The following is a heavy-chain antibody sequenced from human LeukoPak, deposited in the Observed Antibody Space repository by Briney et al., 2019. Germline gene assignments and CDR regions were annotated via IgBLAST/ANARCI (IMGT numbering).Heavy chain of an antibody. CDR3: AREPVYDYVWGSYRSQGYYFDY. J-gene: IGHJ4*02. Sequence: GASVKVSCKASGYTFTSYGISWVRQAPGQGLEWMGWISAYNGNTNYAQKLQGRVTMTTDTSTSTAYMELRSLRSDDTAVYYCAREPVYDYVWGSYRSQGYYFDYWGQGTLVTVSS. V-gene: IGHV1-18*01. D-gene: IGHD3-16*02. CDR1: GYTFTSYG. CDR2: ISAYNGNT.